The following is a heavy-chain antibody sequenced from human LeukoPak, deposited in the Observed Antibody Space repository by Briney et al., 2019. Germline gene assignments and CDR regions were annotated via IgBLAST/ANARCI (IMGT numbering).Heavy chain of an antibody. CDR2: IYYSGST. J-gene: IGHJ4*02. D-gene: IGHD4-17*01. CDR1: GGSISSSSYY. CDR3: ARHAPNTVTRRRAFDY. V-gene: IGHV4-39*01. Sequence: PSETLSLTCTVSGGSISSSSYYWGWIRQPPGKGLEWIGSIYYSGSTYYNPSLKSRVTISEDTSKNQFSLKLSSVTAADTAVYYCARHAPNTVTRRRAFDYWGQGTLVTVSS.